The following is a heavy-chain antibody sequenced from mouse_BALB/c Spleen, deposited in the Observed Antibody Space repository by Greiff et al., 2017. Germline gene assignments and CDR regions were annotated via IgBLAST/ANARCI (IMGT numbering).Heavy chain of an antibody. J-gene: IGHJ2*01. V-gene: IGHV3-2*02. CDR1: GYSITSYYA. CDR2: ISYSGST. CDR3: AMITTLYYFDY. Sequence: EAQLVESGPGLVKPSQSLSLTCTVTGYSITSYYAWNWIRQFPGNKLEWMGYISYSGSTSYNPSLKSRISITRDTSKNQFFLQLNSVTTEDTATYYCAMITTLYYFDYWGQGTTLTVAS. D-gene: IGHD2-4*01.